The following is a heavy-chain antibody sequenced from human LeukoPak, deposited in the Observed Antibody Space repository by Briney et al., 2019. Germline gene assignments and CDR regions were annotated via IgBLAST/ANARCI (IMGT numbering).Heavy chain of an antibody. CDR1: GFTFSSYW. V-gene: IGHV3-74*01. Sequence: PRGSLRLSCAASGFTFSSYWMHWVRQAPGKGLVWVSRINSDGSSTSYADSVKGRFTISRDNAKNTLYLQMNSLRAEDTAVYYCARARGYYDSSGYYVTPYYFDYWGQGTLVTVSS. CDR2: INSDGSST. CDR3: ARARGYYDSSGYYVTPYYFDY. J-gene: IGHJ4*02. D-gene: IGHD3-22*01.